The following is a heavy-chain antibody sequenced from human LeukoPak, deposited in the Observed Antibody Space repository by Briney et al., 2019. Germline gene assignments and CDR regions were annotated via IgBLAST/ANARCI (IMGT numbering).Heavy chain of an antibody. CDR1: GYTFTSYG. CDR3: ARVEETGGDSYFDY. J-gene: IGHJ4*02. D-gene: IGHD3-16*01. V-gene: IGHV1-18*04. Sequence: ASVKVSCKASGYTFTSYGISWVRQAPGQGLEWMEWISAYNGNTNYAQKLQGRVTMTTDTSTSTAYMELRSLRSDDTAVYYCARVEETGGDSYFDYWGQGTLVTVSS. CDR2: ISAYNGNT.